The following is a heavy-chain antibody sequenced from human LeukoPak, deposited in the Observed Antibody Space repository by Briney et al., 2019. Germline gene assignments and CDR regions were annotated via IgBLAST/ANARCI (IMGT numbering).Heavy chain of an antibody. Sequence: ASVKVSCKASVYSFTNYVISSVRQAPGQGLECVAWISADNGNTNYAQNVQGRVTMTTDTSTSTVYMELRSLRYDDTAVYYCARDCTSTTCYVRAFDHWGQGTLVTVSS. J-gene: IGHJ4*02. CDR2: ISADNGNT. D-gene: IGHD2-2*01. CDR1: VYSFTNYV. V-gene: IGHV1-18*01. CDR3: ARDCTSTTCYVRAFDH.